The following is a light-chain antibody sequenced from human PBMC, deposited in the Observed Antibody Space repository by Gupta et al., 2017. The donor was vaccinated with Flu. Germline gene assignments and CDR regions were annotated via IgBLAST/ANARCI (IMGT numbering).Light chain of an antibody. V-gene: IGKV4-1*01. CDR1: QSVSFTSNSKNY. Sequence: DIVMTQSPDSLAVSLGERATINCKSSQSVSFTSNSKNYLAWYQQKPGQPPNLLIYWASTRESGVPDRFSGSGSGTDFTLTISSLQAEDVAVYYCQQYYSIPPTFGGGTKVEIK. CDR2: WAS. J-gene: IGKJ4*01. CDR3: QQYYSIPPT.